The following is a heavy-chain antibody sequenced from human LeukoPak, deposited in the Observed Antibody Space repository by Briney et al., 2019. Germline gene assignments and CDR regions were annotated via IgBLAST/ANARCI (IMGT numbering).Heavy chain of an antibody. J-gene: IGHJ4*02. CDR2: ISAYNGNT. D-gene: IGHD3-22*01. V-gene: IGHV1-18*01. CDR3: ARVRDYYDSSGY. CDR1: GYTFTSYG. Sequence: ASVKVSYKASGYTFTSYGISWVRQAPGQGLEWMGWISAYNGNTNYAQKLQGRVTMTTDTSTSTAYMELRSLRSDDTAVYYCARVRDYYDSSGYWGQRTLVTVSS.